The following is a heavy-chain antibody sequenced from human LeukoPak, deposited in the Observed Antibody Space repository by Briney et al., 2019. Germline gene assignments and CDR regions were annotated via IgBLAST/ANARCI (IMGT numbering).Heavy chain of an antibody. CDR3: ARDYSDSAFDI. CDR1: GFTFSSYG. J-gene: IGHJ3*02. V-gene: IGHV3-30*03. Sequence: GGSLRLSCAASGFTFSSYGMHWVRQDPGKGLEWVAVISYDGSNKKYADSVKGRFTISRDNSKNTLYLQMNSLRAEDTAVYYCARDYSDSAFDIWGQGTMVTVSS. D-gene: IGHD2-15*01. CDR2: ISYDGSNK.